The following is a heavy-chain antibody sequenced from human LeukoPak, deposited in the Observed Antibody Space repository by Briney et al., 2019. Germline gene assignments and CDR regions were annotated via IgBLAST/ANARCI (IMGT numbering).Heavy chain of an antibody. J-gene: IGHJ4*02. D-gene: IGHD6-6*01. CDR2: LSDAGVRI. Sequence: GGSLRLSCIASGFTFRNYGMSWVRQAPGKGLEWVSGLSDAGVRIFYSDSVKGRFTISRDNSKNTLYLQMDSLRAEDTAVYYCANTHCDSSPIVWNFWGQGTLVTVSS. V-gene: IGHV3-23*01. CDR1: GFTFRNYG. CDR3: ANTHCDSSPIVWNF.